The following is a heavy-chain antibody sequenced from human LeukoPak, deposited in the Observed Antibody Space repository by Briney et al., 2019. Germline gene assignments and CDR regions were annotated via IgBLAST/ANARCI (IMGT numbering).Heavy chain of an antibody. CDR2: TYYRSKWYN. CDR1: GDSVSCSTAA. Sequence: SQTLSLTCAISGDSVSCSTAAWNWIRQSPSRGLEWLGRTYYRSKWYNDYAVSVKSRITINPDTSKNQFSLQLNSVTPEDTAVYYCARGGVRGAAPLYYFDYWGQGTLVTVSS. CDR3: ARGGVRGAAPLYYFDY. D-gene: IGHD3-10*01. J-gene: IGHJ4*02. V-gene: IGHV6-1*01.